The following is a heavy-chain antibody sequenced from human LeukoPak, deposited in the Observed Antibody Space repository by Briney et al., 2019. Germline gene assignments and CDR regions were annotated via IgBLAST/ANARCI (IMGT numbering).Heavy chain of an antibody. V-gene: IGHV3-21*01. Sequence: GGSLRLSCAASGFTFSSYSMNWVRQAPGKGLEWVSSISSSSSYTYYADSVKGRFTISRDNAKNSLYLQMNSLRAEDTAVYYCARPGAGIAARAGVAFDIWGQGTMVTVSS. J-gene: IGHJ3*02. CDR2: ISSSSSYT. D-gene: IGHD6-6*01. CDR3: ARPGAGIAARAGVAFDI. CDR1: GFTFSSYS.